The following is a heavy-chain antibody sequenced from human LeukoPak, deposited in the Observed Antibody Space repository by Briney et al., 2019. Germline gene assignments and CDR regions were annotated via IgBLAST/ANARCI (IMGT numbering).Heavy chain of an antibody. V-gene: IGHV3-23*01. D-gene: IGHD6-19*01. CDR2: ISGSGGST. CDR3: AKDGGAVAGTDYYYYYGMDV. CDR1: GFTFGSLA. J-gene: IGHJ6*02. Sequence: PGGSLSLAWAASGFTFGSLAMSWVRQAPGKGLEWVSAISGSGGSTYYADSVKGRFTISRDNSKNTLYLQMNSLRAEDTAVYYCAKDGGAVAGTDYYYYYGMDVWGQGTTVTVSS.